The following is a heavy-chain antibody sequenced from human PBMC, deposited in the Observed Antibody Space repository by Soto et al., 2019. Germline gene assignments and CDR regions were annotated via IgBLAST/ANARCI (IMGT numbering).Heavy chain of an antibody. V-gene: IGHV4-39*01. J-gene: IGHJ3*02. Sequence: SETLSLTCTVSGGSISSSSYYWGWIRQPPGKGLEWIGSIYYSGSTYYNPSLKSRVTISVDTSKNQFSLKLSSVTAADTAVYYCARRNVLLWFGELLQEAFDIWGQGTMVTVSS. CDR3: ARRNVLLWFGELLQEAFDI. CDR2: IYYSGST. CDR1: GGSISSSSYY. D-gene: IGHD3-10*01.